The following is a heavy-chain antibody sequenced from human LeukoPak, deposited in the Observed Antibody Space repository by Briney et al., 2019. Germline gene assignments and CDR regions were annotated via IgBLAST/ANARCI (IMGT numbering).Heavy chain of an antibody. Sequence: GSLRLSCAASGFTFGIYWMSWVRQPPGKGLEWVANINHDGGATYYVDSMRGRFTISRDNAENSLFLQVNSLRVEDTAIYYCARAATTGTVDYWGQGTLITVSS. V-gene: IGHV3-7*03. CDR1: GFTFGIYW. J-gene: IGHJ4*02. CDR3: ARAATTGTVDY. CDR2: INHDGGAT. D-gene: IGHD6-13*01.